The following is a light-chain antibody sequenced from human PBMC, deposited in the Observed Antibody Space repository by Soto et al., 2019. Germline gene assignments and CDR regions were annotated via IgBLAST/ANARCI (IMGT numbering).Light chain of an antibody. CDR1: QGIGND. V-gene: IGKV1-6*01. CDR3: QQGYNYPFT. Sequence: AIQMTQSPSSLSASVGDRVTITCRASQGIGNDLGWYQQKAGKAPKLLIYAASSLQSGVPSRFSGSGSGTDFTLTISSLQPEDFATYYCQQGYNYPFTFGPGTKVDIK. CDR2: AAS. J-gene: IGKJ3*01.